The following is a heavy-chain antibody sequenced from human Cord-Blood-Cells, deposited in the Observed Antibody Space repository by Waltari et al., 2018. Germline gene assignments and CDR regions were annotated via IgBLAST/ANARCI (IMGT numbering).Heavy chain of an antibody. CDR2: SMSSSSYR. J-gene: IGHJ4*02. Sequence: EVQLVESGGGLVKPGGSLRLSCAASGFTFSSYSMNWVREAPGKGPEWVSSSMSSSSYRDYADSVKGRFTISRDNAKNSLYLQMNSLRAEDTAVYYCARELQYYFDYWGQGTLVTVSS. CDR1: GFTFSSYS. V-gene: IGHV3-21*01. CDR3: ARELQYYFDY. D-gene: IGHD4-4*01.